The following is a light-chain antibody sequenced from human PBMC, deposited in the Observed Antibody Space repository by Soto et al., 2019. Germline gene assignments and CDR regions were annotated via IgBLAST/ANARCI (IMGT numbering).Light chain of an antibody. J-gene: IGKJ4*01. CDR2: GAS. Sequence: EIVMTQSPATLSVSPGERATFSCRASQSVSSNLAWYQQKPGQAPRLLIYGASTRATGIPARFSGSGSGTEFTLTISSLQSEDFAVYYCQQYNNWPFFGGGTKVEIK. V-gene: IGKV3-15*01. CDR3: QQYNNWPF. CDR1: QSVSSN.